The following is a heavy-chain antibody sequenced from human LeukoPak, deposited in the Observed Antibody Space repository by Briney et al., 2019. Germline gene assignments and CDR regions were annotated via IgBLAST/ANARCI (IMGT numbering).Heavy chain of an antibody. Sequence: PSETLSHTCIQPGGSISSYYWSWIRQPPGEGLEWIGYIYYSGSTDYNPSLKSRATISVDTSKNKFSLKLSSVTAADTAVYYCARDGYSYGYRSLDDAFDIWGQGTMVTVSS. V-gene: IGHV4-59*01. CDR1: GGSISSYY. J-gene: IGHJ3*02. CDR3: ARDGYSYGYRSLDDAFDI. CDR2: IYYSGST. D-gene: IGHD5-18*01.